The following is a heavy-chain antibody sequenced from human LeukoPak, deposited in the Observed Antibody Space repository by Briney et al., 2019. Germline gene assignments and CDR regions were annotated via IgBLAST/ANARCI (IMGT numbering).Heavy chain of an antibody. CDR1: GFTFSSYA. CDR2: IYTSGST. Sequence: GSLRLSCAASGFTFSSYAMSWIRQPAGKGLEWIGRIYTSGSTNYNPSLKSRVTMSVDTSKNQFSLKLSSVTAADTAVYYCARDLYDFWSGYKRNWFDPWGQGTLVTVSS. J-gene: IGHJ5*02. CDR3: ARDLYDFWSGYKRNWFDP. D-gene: IGHD3-3*01. V-gene: IGHV4-4*07.